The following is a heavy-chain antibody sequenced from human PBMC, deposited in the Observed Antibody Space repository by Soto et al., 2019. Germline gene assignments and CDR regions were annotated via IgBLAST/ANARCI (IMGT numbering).Heavy chain of an antibody. CDR2: IYWNDDK. D-gene: IGHD3-10*01. CDR3: AHEFSVYAFDI. Sequence: SGPRSVDPPQSLTLTSPLSPFSHSTSGVGVGWIRQPPGKALEWLALIYWNDDKRYSPSLKSRLTITKDTSKNQVVLTMTNMDPVDTATYYCAHEFSVYAFDIWGQGTMVTVSS. CDR1: PFSHSTSGVG. J-gene: IGHJ3*02. V-gene: IGHV2-5*01.